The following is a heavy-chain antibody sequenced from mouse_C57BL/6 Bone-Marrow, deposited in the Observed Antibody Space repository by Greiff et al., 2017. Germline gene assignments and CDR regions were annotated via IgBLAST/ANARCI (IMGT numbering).Heavy chain of an antibody. J-gene: IGHJ4*01. Sequence: VQLQQSGPELVKPGASVKMSCKASGYTFTVSNMHWVKQSHGKSLAWIGYINPNNGGTSDNQKFKGKATLTVNKSSSAAYMELRSLTSEDSAVYYCANDLLWLRRYYYAMDYWGQGTSVTVSS. CDR2: INPNNGGT. CDR3: ANDLLWLRRYYYAMDY. V-gene: IGHV1-22*01. D-gene: IGHD2-2*01. CDR1: GYTFTVSN.